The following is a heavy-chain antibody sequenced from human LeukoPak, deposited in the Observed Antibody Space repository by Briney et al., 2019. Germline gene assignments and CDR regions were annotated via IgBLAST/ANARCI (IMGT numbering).Heavy chain of an antibody. CDR1: GFTFSSYG. D-gene: IGHD1-26*01. Sequence: GGSLRLSSAASGFTFSSYGMHWVRQAPGKGLEWVAVIWYDGSNKYYADSVKGRFTISRDNSKNTLYLQMNSLRAEDTAVYYCARPTYSGSYYWFDYWGQGTLVTVSS. V-gene: IGHV3-33*01. CDR2: IWYDGSNK. J-gene: IGHJ4*02. CDR3: ARPTYSGSYYWFDY.